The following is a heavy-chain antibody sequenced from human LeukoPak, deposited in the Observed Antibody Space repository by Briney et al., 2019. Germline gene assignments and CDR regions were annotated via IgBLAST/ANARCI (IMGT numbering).Heavy chain of an antibody. CDR1: GFTFSNYA. CDR3: LTVRKYLRVGWNSNFDY. CDR2: ISGRAGTT. Sequence: GGSLRLSCAASGFTFSNYAMSRVRQAPGKGLEWVSAISGRAGTTYYADSVKGRFTISSDNSKNTLYLQMNSLRAEDTAVYYCLTVRKYLRVGWNSNFDYWGQGTLVTVSS. V-gene: IGHV3-23*01. D-gene: IGHD1-7*01. J-gene: IGHJ4*02.